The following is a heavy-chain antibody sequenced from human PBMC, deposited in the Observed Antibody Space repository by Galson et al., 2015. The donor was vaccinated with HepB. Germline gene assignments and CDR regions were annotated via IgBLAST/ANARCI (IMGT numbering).Heavy chain of an antibody. Sequence: SLRLSCAVSGFTFSSYGMHWVRQAPGKGLEWVALIWYDGSNKYYAYSVKGRFTISRDNSKNTLYMQMNSLRVEDTAVYYCARGKVGWLEGDYWGQGTLVTVSS. J-gene: IGHJ4*02. CDR3: ARGKVGWLEGDY. CDR2: IWYDGSNK. V-gene: IGHV3-33*08. D-gene: IGHD6-19*01. CDR1: GFTFSSYG.